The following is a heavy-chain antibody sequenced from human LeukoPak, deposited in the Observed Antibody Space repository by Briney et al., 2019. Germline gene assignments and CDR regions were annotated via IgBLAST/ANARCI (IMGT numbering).Heavy chain of an antibody. V-gene: IGHV1-69*13. CDR3: ARDRSYGGKYYFDY. Sequence: SVKVSCKASGGTFSSYAISWVRQAPGQGLEWMGGIIPIFGTANYAQKFQGRVTITADESTSTAYMELSSLRSEDTAVYYRARDRSYGGKYYFDYWGQGTLVTVSS. CDR1: GGTFSSYA. CDR2: IIPIFGTA. J-gene: IGHJ4*02. D-gene: IGHD5-18*01.